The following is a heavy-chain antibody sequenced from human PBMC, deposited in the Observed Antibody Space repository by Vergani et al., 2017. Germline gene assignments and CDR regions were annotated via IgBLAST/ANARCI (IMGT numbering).Heavy chain of an antibody. CDR1: GYTFTSYG. Sequence: QVQLVQSGAEVKKPGASVKVSCKASGYTFTSYGISWVRQAPGQGLEWMGWISAYNGNTNYAQKLQGRVTMTTDTSTSTAYMELRGLGSDDTAVYYCARAENCYGGTGVLWKIWFDPWGQGTLVTVSS. V-gene: IGHV1-18*01. CDR3: ARAENCYGGTGVLWKIWFDP. D-gene: IGHD4-23*01. J-gene: IGHJ5*02. CDR2: ISAYNGNT.